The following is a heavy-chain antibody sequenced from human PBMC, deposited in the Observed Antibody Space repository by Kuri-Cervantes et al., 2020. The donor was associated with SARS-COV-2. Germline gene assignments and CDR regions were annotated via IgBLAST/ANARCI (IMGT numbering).Heavy chain of an antibody. J-gene: IGHJ4*02. CDR2: ISSSSSTI. CDR3: ARDGGGYYDSSGYYGQLGFDY. CDR1: GCTFSSYS. D-gene: IGHD3-22*01. V-gene: IGHV3-48*02. Sequence: GESLKISCAASGCTFSSYSMNWVRQAPGKGLEWVSYISSSSSTIYYADSVKGRFTISRDNAKNSLYLQMNSLRDEDTAVYYCARDGGGYYDSSGYYGQLGFDYWGQGTLVTVSS.